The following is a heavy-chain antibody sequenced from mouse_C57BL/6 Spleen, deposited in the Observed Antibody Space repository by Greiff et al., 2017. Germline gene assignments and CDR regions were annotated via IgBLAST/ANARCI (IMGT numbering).Heavy chain of an antibody. D-gene: IGHD1-1*01. CDR2: ISSGGDYI. CDR3: TRGGDYGSSPYWYFDV. V-gene: IGHV5-9-1*02. Sequence: EVQVVESGEGLVKPGGSLKLSCAASGFTFSSYAMSWVRQTPEKRLEWVAYISSGGDYIYYADTVKGRFTISRDNARNTLYLQMSSLKSEDTAMYYCTRGGDYGSSPYWYFDVWGTGTTVTVSS. CDR1: GFTFSSYA. J-gene: IGHJ1*03.